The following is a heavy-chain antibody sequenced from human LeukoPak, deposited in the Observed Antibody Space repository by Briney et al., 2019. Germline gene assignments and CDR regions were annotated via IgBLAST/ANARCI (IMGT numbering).Heavy chain of an antibody. J-gene: IGHJ4*02. Sequence: PGGSLRLSCAASGFTFSDYYMSWIRQAPGKGLEWVSYISSSSSSTVYADSVKGRFTISRDNAKNSLCLQMNSLRAEDTAVYYCARAERMGGDYWGQGTLVTVSS. CDR3: ARAERMGGDY. CDR2: ISSSSSST. CDR1: GFTFSDYY. V-gene: IGHV3-11*05. D-gene: IGHD3-16*01.